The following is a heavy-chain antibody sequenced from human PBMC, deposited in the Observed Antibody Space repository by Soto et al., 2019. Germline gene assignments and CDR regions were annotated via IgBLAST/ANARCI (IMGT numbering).Heavy chain of an antibody. CDR2: IYHSGRT. D-gene: IGHD1-26*01. V-gene: IGHV4-38-2*01. Sequence: SETLSLTCVVSGYPISSAYYWRWIRQPPGRGLEWIGSIYHSGRTSYKSSLKSRIIISVDTFNNQTSLKLSWVAAADTAVYYCSRGGAIRETAVSYYFDYWGQRTLVTVSS. CDR1: GYPISSAYY. J-gene: IGHJ4*02. CDR3: SRGGAIRETAVSYYFDY.